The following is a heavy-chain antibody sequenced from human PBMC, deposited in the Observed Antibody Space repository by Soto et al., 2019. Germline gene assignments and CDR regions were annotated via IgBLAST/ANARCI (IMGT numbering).Heavy chain of an antibody. Sequence: QVQLVQSGAEVKKPGASVKVSCKASGYTFTSYYMHWVRQAPGQGLEWMGIINPSGGSTSYAQKFQGRVTMTRDTSTSTVYMELSSLRSEDTAVYYCARDGVGNYGRLGAFDIWGQGTMVTVSS. CDR2: INPSGGST. CDR1: GYTFTSYY. CDR3: ARDGVGNYGRLGAFDI. J-gene: IGHJ3*02. D-gene: IGHD4-4*01. V-gene: IGHV1-46*01.